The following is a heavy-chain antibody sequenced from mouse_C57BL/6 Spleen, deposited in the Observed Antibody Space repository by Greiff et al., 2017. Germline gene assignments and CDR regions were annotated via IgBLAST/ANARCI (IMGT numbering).Heavy chain of an antibody. D-gene: IGHD3-1*01. CDR3: ARDGLPAMDY. CDR2: INYDGSST. CDR1: GFTFSDYY. J-gene: IGHJ4*01. V-gene: IGHV5-16*01. Sequence: EVMLVESEGGLVQPGSSMKLSCTASGFTFSDYYMAWVRQVPEKGLEWVANINYDGSSTYYLDSLKSRFIISRDNAKNILYLQMSSLKSEDTATYYCARDGLPAMDYWGQGTSVTVSS.